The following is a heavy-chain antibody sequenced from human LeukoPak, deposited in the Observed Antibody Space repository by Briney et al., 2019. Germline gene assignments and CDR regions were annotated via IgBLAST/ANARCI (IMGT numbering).Heavy chain of an antibody. CDR1: GVSLSTYY. D-gene: IGHD4-17*01. V-gene: IGHV4-34*01. CDR2: VNHSGYT. CDR3: ARQLYGSDY. J-gene: IGHJ4*02. Sequence: SETLSLTCDVSGVSLSTYYWSWIRQSPEKGLEWIGEVNHSGYTNYNPSLKGRVTISVDTSQNQFSLKLSSVTAADTAVYYCARQLYGSDYWGQGTLVTVSS.